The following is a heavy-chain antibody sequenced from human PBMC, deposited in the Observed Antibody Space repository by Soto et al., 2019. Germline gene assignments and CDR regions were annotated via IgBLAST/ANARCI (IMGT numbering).Heavy chain of an antibody. J-gene: IGHJ6*02. CDR1: GFTFNTYT. Sequence: EVQLVESGGDLVKPGGSLRLSCEASGFTFNTYTMNWVRQAPGKGLEWVSSIDSSSSSIYYADSVKGRFTISRDNAKNSLYLQMNSLTAEDTAAYYCVRHASVWYEGYFYALGVWGQGTTVTVSS. CDR2: IDSSSSSI. D-gene: IGHD6-19*01. CDR3: VRHASVWYEGYFYALGV. V-gene: IGHV3-21*01.